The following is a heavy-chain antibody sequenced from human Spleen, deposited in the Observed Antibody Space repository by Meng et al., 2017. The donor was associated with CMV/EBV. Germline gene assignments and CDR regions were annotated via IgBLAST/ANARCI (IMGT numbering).Heavy chain of an antibody. J-gene: IGHJ4*02. Sequence: GESLKISCAASGFTFSSYGMHWVRQAPGKGLEWVAVIWYDGSNKYYADSVKGRFTISRDNSKNSLYLQMNSLRAEDTAVYYCARPSVGARPLKYFEYWGLGTLVTVSS. V-gene: IGHV3-33*01. CDR2: IWYDGSNK. CDR1: GFTFSSYG. CDR3: ARPSVGARPLKYFEY. D-gene: IGHD1-26*01.